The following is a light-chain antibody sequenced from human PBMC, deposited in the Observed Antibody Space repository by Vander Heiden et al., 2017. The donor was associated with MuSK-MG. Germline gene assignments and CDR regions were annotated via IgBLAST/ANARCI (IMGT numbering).Light chain of an antibody. Sequence: DIQMTQSPSSLSASVGDRVTITCRASRTISIYLNWYQQKPGKAPKLLIYGASSVQSGTDFTLTISRLQPEDFATYFCQQTDSTPLTFGGGTDVEIK. V-gene: IGKV1-39*01. CDR3: QQTDSTPLT. CDR2: GAS. J-gene: IGKJ4*01. CDR1: RTISIY.